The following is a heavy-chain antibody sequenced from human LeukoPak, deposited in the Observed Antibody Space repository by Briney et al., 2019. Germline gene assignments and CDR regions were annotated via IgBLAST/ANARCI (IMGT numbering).Heavy chain of an antibody. CDR3: SKRETDTGTLTHVY. CDR1: GFTFSNYA. V-gene: IGHV3-23*01. D-gene: IGHD1-7*01. CDR2: ISGSGTTT. J-gene: IGHJ4*02. Sequence: GGSLRLSCAASGFTFSNYAMSWARQAPGKGLEWVSAISGSGTTTHYADSVKGRFTVSRDNSKNTVFLQMHSLGAEDTAVYYCSKRETDTGTLTHVYWGQGTLVTVSS.